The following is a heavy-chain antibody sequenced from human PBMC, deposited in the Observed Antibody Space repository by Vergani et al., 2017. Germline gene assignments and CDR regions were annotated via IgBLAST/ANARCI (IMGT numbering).Heavy chain of an antibody. Sequence: QVQLPQWGAGLLKPSETLSLTCAVYGGSFSGYYWSWIRQPPGKGLEWIGEINHSGSTNYNPSLKSRVTISVDTSKNQFSLKLSSVTAADTAVYYCARGFPDIVVVPAAIPRGYYFDYWGQGTLVTVSS. CDR3: ARGFPDIVVVPAAIPRGYYFDY. CDR1: GGSFSGYY. J-gene: IGHJ4*02. CDR2: INHSGST. D-gene: IGHD2-2*01. V-gene: IGHV4-34*01.